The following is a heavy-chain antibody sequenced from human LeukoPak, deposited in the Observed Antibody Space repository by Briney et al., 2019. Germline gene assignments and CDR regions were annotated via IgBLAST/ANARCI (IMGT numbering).Heavy chain of an antibody. D-gene: IGHD6-13*01. J-gene: IGHJ6*03. Sequence: GGSLRLSCAASGFTFSSYSMNWVRQAPGKGLEWVSSISSSSSYIYYADSVKGRFTISRDNAKNSLHLQMNSLRAEDTAVYYCAREFEIGYSSIPRSYYYYYMDVWGKGTTVTVSS. CDR3: AREFEIGYSSIPRSYYYYYMDV. CDR1: GFTFSSYS. V-gene: IGHV3-21*01. CDR2: ISSSSSYI.